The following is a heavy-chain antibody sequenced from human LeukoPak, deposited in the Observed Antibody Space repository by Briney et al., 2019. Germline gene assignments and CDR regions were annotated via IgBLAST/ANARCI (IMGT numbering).Heavy chain of an antibody. CDR1: GGTFSSYA. J-gene: IGHJ6*03. CDR3: ARYRGGSLDKRPPYYYYMDV. CDR2: IIPIFGTA. Sequence: GSSVKVSCKASGGTFSSYAISWVRQAPGQGLEWMGGIIPIFGTANYAQKLQGRATMTTDTSTSTAYMELRSLRSDDTAVYYCARYRGGSLDKRPPYYYYMDVWGKGTTVTISS. D-gene: IGHD1-1*01. V-gene: IGHV1-69*05.